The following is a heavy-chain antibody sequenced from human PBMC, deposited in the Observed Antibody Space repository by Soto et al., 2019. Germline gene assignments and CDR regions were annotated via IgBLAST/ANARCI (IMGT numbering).Heavy chain of an antibody. Sequence: ASMKVSCKASGYTFTSYGISWVRQAPGQGLEWMGWISAYNGNTNYAQKLQGRVTMTTDTSTSTAYMELRSLRSDDTAVYYCARVPPSNLLWFATRSVAFDIWGQGTMVTVSS. J-gene: IGHJ3*02. V-gene: IGHV1-18*01. CDR1: GYTFTSYG. CDR3: ARVPPSNLLWFATRSVAFDI. D-gene: IGHD3-10*01. CDR2: ISAYNGNT.